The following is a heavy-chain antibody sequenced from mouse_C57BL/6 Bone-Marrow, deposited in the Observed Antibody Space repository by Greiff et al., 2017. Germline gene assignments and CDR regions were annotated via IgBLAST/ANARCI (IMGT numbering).Heavy chain of an antibody. J-gene: IGHJ4*01. D-gene: IGHD2-2*01. CDR1: GFSFNTYA. CDR2: IRSKSNNYAT. CDR3: VRTFGYDEDYAMDY. V-gene: IGHV10-1*01. Sequence: EVQLVESGGGLVQPKGSLKLSCAASGFSFNTYAMNWVRQAPGKGLEWVARIRSKSNNYATYYADSVKDRFTISRDDSESMLYLQMNNLKTEDTAMDYCVRTFGYDEDYAMDYWGQGTSGTVSS.